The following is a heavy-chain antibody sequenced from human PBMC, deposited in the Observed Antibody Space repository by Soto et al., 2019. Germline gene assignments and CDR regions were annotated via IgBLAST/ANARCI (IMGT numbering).Heavy chain of an antibody. CDR3: ARAVAVPADFDY. D-gene: IGHD6-19*01. Sequence: ASVKVSCKASGYTFSSYYMNWVRQAPGQGLEWLGIINPSGGYTTYAQRFLGRVTITRDTSASTAYMELSSLRSEDTAVYYCARAVAVPADFDYWGQGTLVTVSS. V-gene: IGHV1-46*01. CDR2: INPSGGYT. CDR1: GYTFSSYY. J-gene: IGHJ4*02.